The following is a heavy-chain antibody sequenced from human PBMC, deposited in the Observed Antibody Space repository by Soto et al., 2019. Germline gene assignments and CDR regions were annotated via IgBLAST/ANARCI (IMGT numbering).Heavy chain of an antibody. J-gene: IGHJ6*03. CDR2: ISDSGGST. CDR1: GFTLSNYA. V-gene: IGHV3-23*01. Sequence: EVQLLESGGGLVQPGGSLRVSCAASGFTLSNYAMTWVRQAPGRGLEWVSTISDSGGSTNYADSVKGRFTISRDNSKNTLYLQVNSPGAEDTAGYYGANGWFGELTPYYHMDVWGKGTTVTVSS. D-gene: IGHD3-10*01. CDR3: ANGWFGELTPYYHMDV.